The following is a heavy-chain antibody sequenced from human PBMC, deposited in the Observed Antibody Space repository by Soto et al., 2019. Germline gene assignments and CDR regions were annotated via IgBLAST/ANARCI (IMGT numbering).Heavy chain of an antibody. J-gene: IGHJ2*01. V-gene: IGHV3-64*01. CDR1: GFTFSNYV. CDR2: ITSNGGTT. CDR3: ARGGYCSGGSCSSYARPWYFDL. D-gene: IGHD2-15*01. Sequence: EVHLVESGGDSVQPGGSLRLSCVASGFTFSNYVMYWVRQAPGKGLQYVSVITSNGGTTDYANSVKGRFTMSRDNSKNTLYLEMGALRPEDMAVYYCARGGYCSGGSCSSYARPWYFDLWGRGTLVTVSS.